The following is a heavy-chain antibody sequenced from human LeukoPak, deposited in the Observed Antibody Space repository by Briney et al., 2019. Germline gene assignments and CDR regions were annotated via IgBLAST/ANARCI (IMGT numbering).Heavy chain of an antibody. J-gene: IGHJ4*02. CDR2: IYYSGST. V-gene: IGHV4-59*01. CDR1: GGSISSYY. D-gene: IGHD6-19*01. CDR3: VRHTTSGWYQVVY. Sequence: SETLSLTCTVSGGSISSYYWSWIRQPPGKGLEWIGYIYYSGSTNYNPSLKSRVTISVDTSKNQFSLKLTSVTAADTAVYYCVRHTTSGWYQVVYWGQGTLVTVSS.